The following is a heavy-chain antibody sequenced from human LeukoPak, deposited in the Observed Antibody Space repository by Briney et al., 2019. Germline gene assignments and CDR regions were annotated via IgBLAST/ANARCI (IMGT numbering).Heavy chain of an antibody. Sequence: GGSLRLSCAASGFTFSSYGMSWVRQAPGEGLKWFSAITGSGGSTYYADSVKGRFTISRDNSKNSLYLQMNSLRVEDTALYYCAKRGEDMRAYDIWGQGTMVTVSS. CDR1: GFTFSSYG. J-gene: IGHJ3*02. CDR2: ITGSGGST. D-gene: IGHD3-16*01. V-gene: IGHV3-23*01. CDR3: AKRGEDMRAYDI.